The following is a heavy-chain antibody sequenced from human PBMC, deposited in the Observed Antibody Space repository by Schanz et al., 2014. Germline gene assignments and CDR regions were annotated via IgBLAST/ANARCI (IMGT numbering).Heavy chain of an antibody. CDR3: ARERPRKGDFDY. D-gene: IGHD1-26*01. CDR1: GYTFTDYY. J-gene: IGHJ4*02. CDR2: IFLNDGGT. V-gene: IGHV1-46*01. Sequence: QVQLVQSGAEVKEPGASVKLSCKSSGYTFTDYYMQWVRQAPGQGLEWLGTIFLNDGGTHSGGKFQGRIIKTRDTSKSTVNLQLSSVRSEDTAVYYCARERPRKGDFDYWGQGTLVTVSS.